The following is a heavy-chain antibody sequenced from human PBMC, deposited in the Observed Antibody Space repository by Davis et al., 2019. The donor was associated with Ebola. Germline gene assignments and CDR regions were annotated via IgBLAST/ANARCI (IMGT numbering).Heavy chain of an antibody. Sequence: SVKVSCKASGGTFSSYAISWVRQAPGQGLEWMGRIIPILGIANYTQKFQGRVTITADKSTSTAYMELSSLRSEDTAVYYCARDRLYSSGGYYYYYGMDVWGQGTTVTVSS. CDR1: GGTFSSYA. CDR3: ARDRLYSSGGYYYYYGMDV. D-gene: IGHD6-19*01. V-gene: IGHV1-69*04. J-gene: IGHJ6*02. CDR2: IIPILGIA.